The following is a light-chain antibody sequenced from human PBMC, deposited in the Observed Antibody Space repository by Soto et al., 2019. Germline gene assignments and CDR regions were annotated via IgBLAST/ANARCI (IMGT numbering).Light chain of an antibody. CDR1: SSDVGAFNY. J-gene: IGLJ1*01. Sequence: QSALTQPASVSGSPGQSISISCIGTSSDVGAFNYVSWYQHHPGKAPQLIIYDVTSRPSVVSNRFSASKSGNTASLTISGLQAEDEADYYCSSYTTRNTEVFGTGTKLTVL. CDR3: SSYTTRNTEV. V-gene: IGLV2-14*03. CDR2: DVT.